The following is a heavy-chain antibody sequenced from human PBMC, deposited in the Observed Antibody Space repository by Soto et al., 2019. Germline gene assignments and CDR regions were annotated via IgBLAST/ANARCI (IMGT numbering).Heavy chain of an antibody. CDR2: ISSSSSYI. J-gene: IGHJ4*02. CDR1: GFTFSSYS. Sequence: EVQLVESGGGLVKPGGSLRLSCAASGFTFSSYSMNWVRQAPGKGLEWVSSISSSSSYIYYADSVKGRFTVSRDNAKNSLYLQMNSLRAEDTAVYYCAREGLSKYDFWGGTTRGYFEYWGQGTLFTVSS. D-gene: IGHD3-3*01. CDR3: AREGLSKYDFWGGTTRGYFEY. V-gene: IGHV3-21*01.